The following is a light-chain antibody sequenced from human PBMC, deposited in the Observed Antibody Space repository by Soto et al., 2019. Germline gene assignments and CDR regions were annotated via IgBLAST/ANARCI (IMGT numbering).Light chain of an antibody. Sequence: QFALTQPASVSGSPGQSITISCTGTSSDVGGYNYVSWYQQHPDKAPKLMIYEVSNRPSGVSNRFSGSKSGNTASLTISGLQAEDEADYYCSSYAGNNHYVFGTGTKVTV. J-gene: IGLJ1*01. V-gene: IGLV2-14*01. CDR1: SSDVGGYNY. CDR3: SSYAGNNHYV. CDR2: EVS.